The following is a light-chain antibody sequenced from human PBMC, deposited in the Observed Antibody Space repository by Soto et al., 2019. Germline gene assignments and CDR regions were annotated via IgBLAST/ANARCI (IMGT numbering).Light chain of an antibody. V-gene: IGKV3-15*01. CDR1: QSVSSN. CDR3: QQYNNWLWT. CDR2: GAS. Sequence: EIVMTQSPANLSVSSGESATLSCRASQSVSSNLAWYQQKPGQAPRLLIYGASTRATGIPARFSGSGSGTDFTLTISSLQSEDFAVYYCQQYNNWLWTFGQGTKVDIK. J-gene: IGKJ1*01.